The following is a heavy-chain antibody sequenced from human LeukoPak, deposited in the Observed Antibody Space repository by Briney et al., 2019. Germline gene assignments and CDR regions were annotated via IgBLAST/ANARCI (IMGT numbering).Heavy chain of an antibody. V-gene: IGHV3-30*02. J-gene: IGHJ4*02. CDR1: GFIFNTYV. CDR3: ARHLPMVPFFDY. D-gene: IGHD3-10*01. CDR2: IRYDGSNK. Sequence: GGSLRLSCAASGFIFNTYVMHWVRQAPGKGLEWLAFIRYDGSNKNYADSVRGRFTISRDNSKNTVYLQMNSLRPEDTAVYYCARHLPMVPFFDYWGQGTLVTVSS.